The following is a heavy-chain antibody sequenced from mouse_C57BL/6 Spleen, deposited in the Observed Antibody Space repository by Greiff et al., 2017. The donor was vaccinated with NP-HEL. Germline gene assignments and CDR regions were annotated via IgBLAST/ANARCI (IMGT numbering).Heavy chain of an antibody. V-gene: IGHV1-69*01. CDR2: IDPSDSYT. D-gene: IGHD1-1*01. Sequence: QVQLQQPGAELVMPGASVKLSCKASGYTFTSYWMHWVKQRPGQGLEWIGEIDPSDSYTNYNQKFKGKSTLTVDKSSSTAYMQLSSLTSEDSAVYYCARGGYYGSSGLYYFDYWGQGTTLTVSS. CDR1: GYTFTSYW. CDR3: ARGGYYGSSGLYYFDY. J-gene: IGHJ2*01.